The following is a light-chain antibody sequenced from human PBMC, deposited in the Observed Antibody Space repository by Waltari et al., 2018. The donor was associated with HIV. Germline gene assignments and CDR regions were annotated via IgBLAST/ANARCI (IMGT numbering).Light chain of an antibody. CDR1: SSDVGRYNY. CDR3: SSYPSSRTVV. Sequence: QSALTQPASVSGSPGQSITLSCTGASSDVGRYNYVSWYQHHPGKAPKLIIYDVSNRPSVVSNRFSGSKSGTPASLTISVLQAEDEADYYCSSYPSSRTVVFGGATKLTVL. CDR2: DVS. J-gene: IGLJ2*01. V-gene: IGLV2-14*03.